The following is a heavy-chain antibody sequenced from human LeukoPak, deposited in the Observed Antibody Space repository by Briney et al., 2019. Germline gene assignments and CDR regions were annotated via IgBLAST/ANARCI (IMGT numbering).Heavy chain of an antibody. D-gene: IGHD3-22*01. CDR3: ARPLLARITMILGGGGFQH. J-gene: IGHJ1*01. CDR1: GYIFGHNG. Sequence: ASVKVSCKTSGYIFGHNGIGWVRQAPGQGPEWMGWISAYNGDTNYAQNFQGRVTMTRDTSTSTVYVELRSLRSDDTAVYYCARPLLARITMILGGGGFQHWGQGTLVTVSS. V-gene: IGHV1-18*04. CDR2: ISAYNGDT.